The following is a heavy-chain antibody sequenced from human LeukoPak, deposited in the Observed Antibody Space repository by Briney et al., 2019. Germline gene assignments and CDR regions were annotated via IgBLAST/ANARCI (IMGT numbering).Heavy chain of an antibody. Sequence: SETLSLTCAVYGGSFSGYYWSWIRQPPGKGLEWIGEINHSGSTNYNPSLKSRVTISVDTSKNQFSLKLSSVTAADTAVYYCARDFRFGELSFDYWGQGTLVTVSS. V-gene: IGHV4-34*01. CDR2: INHSGST. J-gene: IGHJ4*02. D-gene: IGHD3-10*01. CDR3: ARDFRFGELSFDY. CDR1: GGSFSGYY.